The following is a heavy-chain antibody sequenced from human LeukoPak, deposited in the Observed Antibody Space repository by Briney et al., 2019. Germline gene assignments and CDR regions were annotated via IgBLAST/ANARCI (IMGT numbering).Heavy chain of an antibody. D-gene: IGHD2-21*02. Sequence: PSETLSLTCTVSGGSISSYYWSWIRQPPGKGLEWIGYIYYSGSTNYNPSLKSRVTISVDTSKNQFSLKLSSVTAADTAVYYCARFCGGDCYDNWFDPWGQGTLVTVSS. J-gene: IGHJ5*02. CDR2: IYYSGST. CDR3: ARFCGGDCYDNWFDP. V-gene: IGHV4-59*08. CDR1: GGSISSYY.